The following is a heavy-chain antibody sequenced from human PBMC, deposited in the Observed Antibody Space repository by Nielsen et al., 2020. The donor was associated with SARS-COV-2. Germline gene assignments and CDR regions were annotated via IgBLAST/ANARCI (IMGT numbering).Heavy chain of an antibody. D-gene: IGHD3-10*01. V-gene: IGHV1-69*13. CDR3: ANRAGKRGMGYYYYGMDV. CDR1: GYTFTSYA. CDR2: IIPIFGTA. Sequence: SVKVSCKASGYTFTSYAISWVRQAPGQGLEWMGGIIPIFGTANYAQKFQGRVTITADESTSTAYMELSSLRSEDTAVYYCANRAGKRGMGYYYYGMDVWGQGTTVTVSS. J-gene: IGHJ6*02.